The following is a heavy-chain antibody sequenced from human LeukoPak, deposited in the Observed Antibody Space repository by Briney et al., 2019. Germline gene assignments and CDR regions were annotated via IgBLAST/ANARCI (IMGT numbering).Heavy chain of an antibody. D-gene: IGHD2-2*02. CDR2: IYYSGST. CDR1: GGSISSGGYY. V-gene: IGHV4-31*03. Sequence: PSQTLSLTCTVSGGSISSGGYYWSRIRQHPGKGLEWIGYIYYSGSTYSNPSLKSRVTISVDTSKNQFSLNLSSVTAADTAVYYCARYCSSTNCYKGGFDPWGQGTLVTVSS. CDR3: ARYCSSTNCYKGGFDP. J-gene: IGHJ5*02.